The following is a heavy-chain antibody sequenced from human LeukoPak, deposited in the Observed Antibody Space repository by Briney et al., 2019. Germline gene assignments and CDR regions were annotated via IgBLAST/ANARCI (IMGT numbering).Heavy chain of an antibody. CDR2: IYHSGST. Sequence: SETLSLTCTVSGYSISSGYYWGWIRQPPGKGLEWIGSIYHSGSTYYNPSLKSRVTISVDTSKNQFSLKLSSVTAADTAVYYCATSYSSSWYSFDYWGQGTLVTVSS. D-gene: IGHD6-13*01. CDR1: GYSISSGYY. J-gene: IGHJ4*02. V-gene: IGHV4-38-2*02. CDR3: ATSYSSSWYSFDY.